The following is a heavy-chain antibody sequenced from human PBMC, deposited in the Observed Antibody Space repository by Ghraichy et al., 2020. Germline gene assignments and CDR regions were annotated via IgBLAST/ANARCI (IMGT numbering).Heavy chain of an antibody. Sequence: LSLTCAVSGDSIISNNWWSWVRQPPGKGLEWIGEIFHIGSTNYNPSLKSRITISLDKSKNQFSLKMTSVTAADTAVYYCAREIDQLRYFDSWGQGTLVTVSS. CDR3: AREIDQLRYFDS. V-gene: IGHV4-4*02. D-gene: IGHD2-2*01. J-gene: IGHJ4*02. CDR1: GDSIISNNW. CDR2: IFHIGST.